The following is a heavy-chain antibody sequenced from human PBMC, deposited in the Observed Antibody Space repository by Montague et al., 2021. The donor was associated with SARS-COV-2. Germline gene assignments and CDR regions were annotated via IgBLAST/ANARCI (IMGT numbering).Heavy chain of an antibody. D-gene: IGHD5-24*01. CDR1: GLTFDDYA. CDR3: AKLPSRDGYNLRDY. Sequence: SLRLSCAASGLTFDDYAMHWVRQAPGKGLEWVSGISWNIGSIGXXXSXXGRFTISRDNAKNSLYLQMNSLRAEDTALYYCAKLPSRDGYNLRDYWGQGTLVTVSS. V-gene: IGHV3-9*01. J-gene: IGHJ4*02. CDR2: ISWNIGSI.